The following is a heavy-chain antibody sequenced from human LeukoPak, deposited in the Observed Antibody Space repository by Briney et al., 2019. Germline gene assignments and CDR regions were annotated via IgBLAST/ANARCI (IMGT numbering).Heavy chain of an antibody. D-gene: IGHD3-9*01. Sequence: GGSLRLSCAASGFTVSSNYMSWVRQAPGKGLEWVSVIYSGGSTYYADSVKGRFTISRDNSKNTLYLQMNSLRAEDTAVYYCARLRYFEGDYYYGMDVWGQGTTVTASS. J-gene: IGHJ6*02. CDR3: ARLRYFEGDYYYGMDV. CDR1: GFTVSSNY. CDR2: IYSGGST. V-gene: IGHV3-66*04.